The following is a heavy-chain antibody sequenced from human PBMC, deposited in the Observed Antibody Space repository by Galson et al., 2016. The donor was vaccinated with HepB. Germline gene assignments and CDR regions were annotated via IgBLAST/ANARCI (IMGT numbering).Heavy chain of an antibody. CDR1: GFTFSNAW. CDR3: WVPLEYCSNGVCRLFDY. CDR2: IRSKTDGGTT. Sequence: SLRLSCAASGFTFSNAWMNWVRQAPGKGLERVGRIRSKTDGGTTDYAAPVKDRFTISRDDSKNTLYLQMNSLKTEDTAVYYCWVPLEYCSNGVCRLFDYWGQGTLVTVSS. J-gene: IGHJ4*02. D-gene: IGHD2-8*01. V-gene: IGHV3-15*07.